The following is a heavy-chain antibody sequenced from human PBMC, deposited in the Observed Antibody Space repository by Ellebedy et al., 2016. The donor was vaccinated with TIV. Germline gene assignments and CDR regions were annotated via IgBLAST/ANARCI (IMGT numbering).Heavy chain of an antibody. CDR2: IYQDGSDQ. CDR3: ARRGSYGDYAVQINSWLDT. Sequence: GESLKISCAASGFSFRNYWMGWVRQAPGKGLEWVANIYQDGSDQYYVDSVKGRFTISRDNVNKSLFLQMNSLRVEDTAVYYCARRGSYGDYAVQINSWLDTWGQGTLVTVSS. J-gene: IGHJ5*02. V-gene: IGHV3-7*01. CDR1: GFSFRNYW. D-gene: IGHD4-17*01.